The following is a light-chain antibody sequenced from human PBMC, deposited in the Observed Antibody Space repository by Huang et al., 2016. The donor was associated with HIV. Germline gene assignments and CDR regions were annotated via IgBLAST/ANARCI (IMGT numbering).Light chain of an antibody. CDR3: QQYGSSRLT. Sequence: DTVLTQSPGTLSLSPGERATLSCRASQSVSSSYLAWYQQKPGQAPRLLIYAASSRATGIPDRFSGSGSATDFTLTISRLEPEDFAVYYCQQYGSSRLTFGGGTKVEIK. CDR1: QSVSSSY. CDR2: AAS. J-gene: IGKJ4*01. V-gene: IGKV3-20*01.